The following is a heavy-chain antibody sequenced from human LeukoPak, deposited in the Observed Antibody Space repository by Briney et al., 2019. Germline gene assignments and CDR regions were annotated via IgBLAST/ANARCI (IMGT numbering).Heavy chain of an antibody. D-gene: IGHD7-27*01. Sequence: SQTLSLTCALSGDSVSSNNAAWNWIRQSPSRGLEWLGRTYYRSQSYNDYAIFVRSRITFNPDTSKNQFSLQLNSVTPEDTAVYYCARELTGFDYWGQGTLVTVSS. CDR3: ARELTGFDY. CDR1: GDSVSSNNAA. V-gene: IGHV6-1*01. CDR2: TYYRSQSYN. J-gene: IGHJ4*02.